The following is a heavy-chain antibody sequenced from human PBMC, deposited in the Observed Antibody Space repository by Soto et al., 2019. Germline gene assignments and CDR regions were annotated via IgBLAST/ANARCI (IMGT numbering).Heavy chain of an antibody. J-gene: IGHJ3*02. D-gene: IGHD6-19*01. V-gene: IGHV3-33*01. CDR2: IWYDGSNK. Sequence: PGGSLRLSCAASGFTFSSYGMHWVRQAPGKGLEWVAVIWYDGSNKYYADSVKGRFTISRDNSKNTLYLQMNSLRAEDTAVYYCERGALAVSAFDIWGQGTMVTVSS. CDR3: ERGALAVSAFDI. CDR1: GFTFSSYG.